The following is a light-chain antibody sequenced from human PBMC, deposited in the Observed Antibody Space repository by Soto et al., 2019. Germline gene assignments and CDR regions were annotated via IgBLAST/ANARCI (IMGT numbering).Light chain of an antibody. CDR3: QQYNNCPWT. J-gene: IGKJ1*01. CDR2: GAS. Sequence: EIVLTQSPVTLSLSPGQIATLSFRASQSVLSDYFAWYQQKPGKAPSLLIYGASTRQTGIPARFSGSGSGTDFTLTISSLQSEDFAVYYCQQYNNCPWTFGQGTKVDIK. CDR1: QSVLSD. V-gene: IGKV3-15*01.